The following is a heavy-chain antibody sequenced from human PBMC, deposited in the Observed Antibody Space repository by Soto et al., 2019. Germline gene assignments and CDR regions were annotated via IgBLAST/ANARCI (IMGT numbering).Heavy chain of an antibody. CDR2: IRSKPYGGSA. V-gene: IGHV3-49*03. J-gene: IGHJ5*02. CDR3: TRGDSSSRNWFDP. Sequence: GGSLRLSCTAAGFTFGDYAVSWFRQAPGKGLEWVGLIRSKPYGGSAEYGASVRGRISISRDDSKSIAYLQMNSLKTEDTAVYYCTRGDSSSRNWFDPWGQGTLVTVSS. CDR1: GFTFGDYA. D-gene: IGHD6-6*01.